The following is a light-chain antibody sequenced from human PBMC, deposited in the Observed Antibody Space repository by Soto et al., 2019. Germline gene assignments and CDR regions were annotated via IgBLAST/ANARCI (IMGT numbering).Light chain of an antibody. CDR3: QDYSGHSRT. V-gene: IGKV1-5*03. CDR2: KTS. CDR1: QSISPW. Sequence: DIQMTQSAATLSASFGDRLTITCRASQSISPWLAWYQQKPGKAPRLLIYKTSSLHSGVPPRFSGSGYGTEFNLTISSLQTDDFATYYCQDYSGHSRTFGQGTKVDIK. J-gene: IGKJ1*01.